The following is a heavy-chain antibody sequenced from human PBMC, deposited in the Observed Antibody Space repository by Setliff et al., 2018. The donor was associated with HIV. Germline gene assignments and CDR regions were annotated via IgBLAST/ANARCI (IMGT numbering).Heavy chain of an antibody. D-gene: IGHD4-17*01. V-gene: IGHV3-73*01. Sequence: GGSLRLSCSASGFTFSGSALHWVRQASGKGLEWVGRIKTKSNSYATAHAESVKGRFTISRDDSQNTAYLQMNSLRTEGTAVYFCAVSPDGDCATTECANWFDPWGQGTQVTVSS. CDR2: IKTKSNSYAT. CDR3: AVSPDGDCATTECANWFDP. J-gene: IGHJ5*02. CDR1: GFTFSGSA.